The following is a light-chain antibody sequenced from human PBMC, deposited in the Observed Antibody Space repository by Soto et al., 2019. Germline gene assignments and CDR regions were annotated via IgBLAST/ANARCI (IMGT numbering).Light chain of an antibody. CDR3: STYVGSKII. J-gene: IGLJ2*01. CDR2: EVS. V-gene: IGLV2-8*01. Sequence: QSVLTQPPSASGSPGQSVTISCTGTSSDVGANDYVSWYQQHPGKAHKIMIYEVSKRPSGVPDRFSGSKSGNTASLSVSGLQAEDEADYYCSTYVGSKIIFGGGTQLTVL. CDR1: SSDVGANDY.